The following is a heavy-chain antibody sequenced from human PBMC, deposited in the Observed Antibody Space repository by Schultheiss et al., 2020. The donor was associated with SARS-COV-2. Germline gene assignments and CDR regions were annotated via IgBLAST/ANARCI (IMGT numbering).Heavy chain of an antibody. CDR3: ARGVGWIEGDY. Sequence: SETLSLTCAVSGASIRSDDWWTWVRQPPGKGLEWIGEINHSGSTNYNPSLKSRVTISVDTSKNQFSLKLSSVTAADTAVYYCARGVGWIEGDYWGQGTLVTVSS. CDR2: INHSGST. CDR1: GASIRSDDW. D-gene: IGHD2-2*03. J-gene: IGHJ4*02. V-gene: IGHV4-4*02.